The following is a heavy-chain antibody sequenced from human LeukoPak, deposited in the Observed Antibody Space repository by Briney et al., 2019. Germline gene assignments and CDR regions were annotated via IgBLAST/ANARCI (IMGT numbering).Heavy chain of an antibody. J-gene: IGHJ4*02. CDR2: INHSGST. D-gene: IGHD3-10*01. CDR1: GGSFSGYY. V-gene: IGHV4-34*01. Sequence: SETLSLTCAVYGGSFSGYYWSWIRQPPGKGLEWIGEINHSGSTNYNPSLKSRVTISVDTSKNQFSLKLSSVTAADTAVYYCARGRAVLRAFDYWGQGTLVTVSP. CDR3: ARGRAVLRAFDY.